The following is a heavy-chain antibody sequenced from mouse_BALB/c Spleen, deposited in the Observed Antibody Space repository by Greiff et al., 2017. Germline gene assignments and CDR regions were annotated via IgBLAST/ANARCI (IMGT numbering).Heavy chain of an antibody. V-gene: IGHV1-67*01. Sequence: QVQLQQSGPELVRPGVSVKISCKGSGYTFTDYAMHWVKQSHAKSLEWIGVISTYYGNTNYNQKFKGKATMTVDKSSSTAYMELARLTSEDSAIYYCARGGGNCFDYWGQGTTLTVSS. CDR3: ARGGGNCFDY. CDR1: GYTFTDYA. J-gene: IGHJ2*01. CDR2: ISTYYGNT.